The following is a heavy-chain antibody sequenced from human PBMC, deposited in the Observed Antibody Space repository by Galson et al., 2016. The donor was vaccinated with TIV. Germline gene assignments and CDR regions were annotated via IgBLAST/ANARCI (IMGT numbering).Heavy chain of an antibody. CDR3: ARDKSGYDPVDHFYYYMDV. Sequence: LSLTCSVSGGSINSYYWSWIRQPPGKGLEWIGYIYYSGSTDYNPSLKSRVTISMDRSKNQFSLNLTSVTAADTAVYFCARDKSGYDPVDHFYYYMDVWGKGTTVTVSS. CDR1: GGSINSYY. D-gene: IGHD5-12*01. V-gene: IGHV4-59*01. CDR2: IYYSGST. J-gene: IGHJ6*03.